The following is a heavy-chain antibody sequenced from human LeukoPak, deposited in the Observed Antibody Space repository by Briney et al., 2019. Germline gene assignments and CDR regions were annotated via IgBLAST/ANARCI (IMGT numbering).Heavy chain of an antibody. CDR3: ARTAPGPRCFDY. V-gene: IGHV3-9*01. J-gene: IGHJ4*02. CDR2: ISWNSGSI. Sequence: GGSLRLSCAASGFTFDDYAMHWVRQAPGKGLEWVSGISWNSGSIGYADSVKGRFTISGDNAKNSLYLQMNSLRAEDTALYYCARTAPGPRCFDYWGQGTLVTVSS. CDR1: GFTFDDYA. D-gene: IGHD5-18*01.